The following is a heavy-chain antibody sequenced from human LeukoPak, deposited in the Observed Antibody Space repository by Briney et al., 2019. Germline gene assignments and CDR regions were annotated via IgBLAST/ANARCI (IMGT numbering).Heavy chain of an antibody. D-gene: IGHD3-3*01. CDR3: ARAIMLFGVIIPWYFDS. Sequence: GASVKVSCKASGYTFSNYDISWVRQATGQRLEWMGWMSPHNGETNYGKKFQGRVSITRDTSLSTAYMELSGLRSEDTAVYYCARAIMLFGVIIPWYFDSWGQGTLVTVSS. J-gene: IGHJ4*02. V-gene: IGHV1-8*03. CDR1: GYTFSNYD. CDR2: MSPHNGET.